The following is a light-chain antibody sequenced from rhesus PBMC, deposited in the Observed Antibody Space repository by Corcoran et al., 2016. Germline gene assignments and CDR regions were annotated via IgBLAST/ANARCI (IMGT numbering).Light chain of an antibody. CDR3: LQYNYTPRT. Sequence: DIQMTQSPSSLSASVGDRVTITCRASQDISTYLNWYQQKPGKAPKRLFYAATRLESGVPSRFRGGGSGTVCTFTIRGLQPEDFATFYCLQYNYTPRTFGQATKVEIK. V-gene: IGKV1-43*01. J-gene: IGKJ1*01. CDR2: AAT. CDR1: QDISTY.